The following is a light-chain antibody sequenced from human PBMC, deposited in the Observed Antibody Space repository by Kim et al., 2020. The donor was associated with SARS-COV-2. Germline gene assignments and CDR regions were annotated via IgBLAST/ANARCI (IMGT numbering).Light chain of an antibody. CDR3: DSRDSSGNHLV. CDR1: SLRSYY. CDR2: GTN. J-gene: IGLJ2*01. V-gene: IGLV3-19*01. Sequence: ALGQKVRIKCQGDSLRSYYASWYQQKPGQAPVIVIYGTNNRPSGIPDRFSGSTSGNTASLTITGAQAEDEADYYCDSRDSSGNHLVFGGGTQLTVL.